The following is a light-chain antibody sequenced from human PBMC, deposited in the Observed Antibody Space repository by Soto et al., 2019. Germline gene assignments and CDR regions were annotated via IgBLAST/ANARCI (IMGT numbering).Light chain of an antibody. CDR3: QKYDVALS. CDR2: AAS. Sequence: DIQMTQSRSSLSASVGDRVTITCRASQGISNYLAWYQQKLGKVPKLLIYAASTLHSGVPSRFSGSGSGTDFTLSITSLQPEDVATYYCQKYDVALSFGHGTKVEIK. V-gene: IGKV1-27*01. CDR1: QGISNY. J-gene: IGKJ1*01.